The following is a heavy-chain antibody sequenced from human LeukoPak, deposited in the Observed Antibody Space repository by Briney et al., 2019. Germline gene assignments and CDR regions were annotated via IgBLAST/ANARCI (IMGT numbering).Heavy chain of an antibody. Sequence: GASVKVSCKASGYTFTSYYMHRVRQAPGQGLEWMGIINPSGGSTSYAQKFQGRVTMTRDTSTSTVYMELSSLRSEDTAVYYCARVHPPTGDLRLPLGAFDIWGQGTMVTVSS. J-gene: IGHJ3*02. V-gene: IGHV1-46*01. CDR2: INPSGGST. CDR3: ARVHPPTGDLRLPLGAFDI. CDR1: GYTFTSYY. D-gene: IGHD3-3*01.